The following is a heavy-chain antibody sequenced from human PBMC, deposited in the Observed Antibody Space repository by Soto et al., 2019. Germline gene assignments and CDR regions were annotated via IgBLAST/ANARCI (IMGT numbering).Heavy chain of an antibody. CDR2: IFHSGST. D-gene: IGHD2-2*03. V-gene: IGHV4-31*02. CDR3: ARAGYCTSSSCYLFEY. J-gene: IGHJ4*02. Sequence: WTWIRQRPGKGLEWIGYIFHSGSTYYNPSLKSRVTISVDTSKNQFSLKLTSVTAADTAMYYCARAGYCTSSSCYLFEYWGQGTLVTVSS.